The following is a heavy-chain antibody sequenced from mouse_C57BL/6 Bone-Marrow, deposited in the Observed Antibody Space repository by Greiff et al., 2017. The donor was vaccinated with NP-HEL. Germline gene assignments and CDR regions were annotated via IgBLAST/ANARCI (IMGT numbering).Heavy chain of an antibody. CDR3: ARKGDSNYLYFDY. Sequence: QVQLQQPGAELVRPGSSVKLSCKASGYTFTSSWMDWVKQRPGQGLEWIGNIYPSDSETHYNQKFKDKATLTVDKSSSTAYMPLSSLTSEDSAVYYCARKGDSNYLYFDYWGQGTTLTVSS. D-gene: IGHD2-5*01. CDR2: IYPSDSET. CDR1: GYTFTSSW. V-gene: IGHV1-61*01. J-gene: IGHJ2*01.